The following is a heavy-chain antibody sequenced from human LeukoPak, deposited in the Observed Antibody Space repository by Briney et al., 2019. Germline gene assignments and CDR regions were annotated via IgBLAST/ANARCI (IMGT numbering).Heavy chain of an antibody. CDR2: IYAGDNI. CDR3: ARDGGLYGDYLFDY. Sequence: GGSLRLSCAASGFNVIGFYMSWVRQAPGKGLEWVSLIYAGDNIYYTGSVKGRFTISRDNAKNSLYLQMNSLRAEDTAVYYCARDGGLYGDYLFDYWGQGTLVTVSS. V-gene: IGHV3-53*01. D-gene: IGHD4-17*01. J-gene: IGHJ4*02. CDR1: GFNVIGFY.